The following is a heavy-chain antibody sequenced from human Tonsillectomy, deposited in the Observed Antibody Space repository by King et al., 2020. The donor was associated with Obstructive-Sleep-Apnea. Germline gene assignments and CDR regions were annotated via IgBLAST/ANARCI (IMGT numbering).Heavy chain of an antibody. J-gene: IGHJ4*02. D-gene: IGHD6-13*01. Sequence: QLQESGPGLVKPSETLSLTCTVSGGSISSSGYYWGWIRQPPGKGLEWIGSMYYSGSTYYNPTLKSRVTISVDTSKKQFSLKLSSVTAADTAVYYCARVPLHYSSSFQGGQGTLVTVSS. CDR2: MYYSGST. CDR3: ARVPLHYSSSFQ. CDR1: GGSISSSGYY. V-gene: IGHV4-39*07.